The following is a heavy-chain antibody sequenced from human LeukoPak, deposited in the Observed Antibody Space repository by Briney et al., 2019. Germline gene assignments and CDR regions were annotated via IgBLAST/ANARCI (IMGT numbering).Heavy chain of an antibody. V-gene: IGHV1-46*01. Sequence: ASVKVSCKASGYTFTSYYMHWVRQAPGQGLEWMGIINPSGGSTSYAQKFQGRVTMTRDTSTSTVYMELSSLRSEDTAVYYCARGLGYCSDTRCNLYDYWGQGTLVTVSS. CDR1: GYTFTSYY. D-gene: IGHD2-2*01. CDR3: ARGLGYCSDTRCNLYDY. CDR2: INPSGGST. J-gene: IGHJ4*02.